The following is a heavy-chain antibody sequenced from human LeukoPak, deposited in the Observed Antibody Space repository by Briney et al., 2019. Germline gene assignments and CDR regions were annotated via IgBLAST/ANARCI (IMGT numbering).Heavy chain of an antibody. J-gene: IGHJ4*02. V-gene: IGHV1-24*01. CDR3: ATGPPRGDTMVRGVMAYIDY. CDR2: FDPEDGET. Sequence: GGSLRLSCAASGFTFSSYGMHWVRQAPGKGLEWMGGFDPEDGETIYAQKFQGRVTMTEDTSTDTAYMELSSLRSEDTAVYYCATGPPRGDTMVRGVMAYIDYWGQGTLVTVSS. CDR1: GFTFSSYG. D-gene: IGHD3-10*01.